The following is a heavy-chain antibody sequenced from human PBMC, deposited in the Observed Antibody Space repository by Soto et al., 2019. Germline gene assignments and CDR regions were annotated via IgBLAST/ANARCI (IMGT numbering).Heavy chain of an antibody. CDR2: IIPIFGTA. CDR3: FLWFGESTSYYYYGMDV. J-gene: IGHJ6*02. V-gene: IGHV1-69*13. Sequence: GASVKVSCKASGGTFSSYAISWVRQAPGQGLEWMGGIIPIFGTANYAQKFQGRVTITADESTSTAYMELSSLRSEDTAVYYCFLWFGESTSYYYYGMDVWGQGTTVTVSS. D-gene: IGHD3-10*01. CDR1: GGTFSSYA.